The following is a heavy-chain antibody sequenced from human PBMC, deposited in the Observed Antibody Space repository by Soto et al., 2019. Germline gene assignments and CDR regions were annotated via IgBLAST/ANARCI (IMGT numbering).Heavy chain of an antibody. CDR2: IYHSGST. D-gene: IGHD3-3*01. CDR3: ARISLAIFGVVIDY. Sequence: SETLSLTCAVSGGYISSGGYSWSWIRQPPGKGLEWIGYIYHSGSTYYNPSLKSRVTISVDRSKNQFSLKLSSVTAADTAVYYCARISLAIFGVVIDYWGQGTLVTVSS. CDR1: GGYISSGGYS. V-gene: IGHV4-30-2*01. J-gene: IGHJ4*02.